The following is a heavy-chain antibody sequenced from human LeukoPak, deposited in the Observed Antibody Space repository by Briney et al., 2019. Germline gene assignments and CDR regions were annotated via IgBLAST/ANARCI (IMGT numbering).Heavy chain of an antibody. CDR3: ARTPVPNPSYAFDI. CDR2: VNTYNQNT. D-gene: IGHD1-1*01. CDR1: GHRFTSYG. J-gene: IGHJ3*02. Sequence: ASVKVSCKASGHRFTSYGITWVRQAPGQGLEWMGWVNTYNQNTNFAQRFQGRVTMTTDTSTTTAYMQLRSLRSDDTALYFCARTPVPNPSYAFDIWGQGTMVTVSS. V-gene: IGHV1-18*01.